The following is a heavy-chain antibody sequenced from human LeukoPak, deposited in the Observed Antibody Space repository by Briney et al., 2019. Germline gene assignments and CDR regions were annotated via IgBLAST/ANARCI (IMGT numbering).Heavy chain of an antibody. J-gene: IGHJ6*03. D-gene: IGHD6-6*01. V-gene: IGHV1-18*01. CDR2: ISAYNGNT. Sequence: ASVKVSCKTSGYSFTDWYMHWVRHAPGQGLEWMGWISAYNGNTNYAQKLQGRVTMTTDTSTSTAYMELRSLRSDDTAVYYCARVFSSSSGIYDYYMDVWGKGTTVTVSS. CDR3: ARVFSSSSGIYDYYMDV. CDR1: GYSFTDWY.